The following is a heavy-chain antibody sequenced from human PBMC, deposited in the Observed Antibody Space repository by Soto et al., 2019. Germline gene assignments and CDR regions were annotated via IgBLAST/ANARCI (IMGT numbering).Heavy chain of an antibody. CDR1: GGSVSSGRNY. J-gene: IGHJ6*02. V-gene: IGHV4-61*01. D-gene: IGHD2-21*02. CDR3: ARGSHCGGDCYSGYYYYYGMDV. Sequence: SETLSLTCAVSGGSVSSGRNYWHWIRQPPGQGLEWLGYMYYSGSTNYNPSLKSRVTISVDASKNQFSLKLTSVTAADTAVYYCARGSHCGGDCYSGYYYYYGMDVWGQGTTVTVSS. CDR2: MYYSGST.